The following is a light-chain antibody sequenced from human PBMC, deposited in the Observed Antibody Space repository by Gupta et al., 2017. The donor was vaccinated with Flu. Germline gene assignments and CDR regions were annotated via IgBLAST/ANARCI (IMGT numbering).Light chain of an antibody. Sequence: TSSDVGGYNYASWYQQHPGKAPKLMIYDFIKRPSGVPDRFSGSKSGNTASLTISGLQAEDEADYYCCSFAGGFYVFGTETKVTVL. CDR3: CSFAGGFYV. CDR2: DFI. J-gene: IGLJ1*01. CDR1: SSDVGGYNY. V-gene: IGLV2-11*01.